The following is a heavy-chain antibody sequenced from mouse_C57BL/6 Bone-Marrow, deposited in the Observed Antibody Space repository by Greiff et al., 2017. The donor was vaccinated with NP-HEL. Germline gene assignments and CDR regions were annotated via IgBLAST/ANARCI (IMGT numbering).Heavy chain of an antibody. CDR1: GYSITSGYY. Sequence: EVKVEESGPGLVKPSQSLSLTCSVTGYSITSGYYWNWIRQFPGNKLEWMGYISYDGSNNYNPSLKNRISITRDTSKNQFFLKLNSVTTEDTATYYCARRGGFSFAYWGQGTLVTVSA. CDR3: ARRGGFSFAY. J-gene: IGHJ3*01. V-gene: IGHV3-6*01. CDR2: ISYDGSN.